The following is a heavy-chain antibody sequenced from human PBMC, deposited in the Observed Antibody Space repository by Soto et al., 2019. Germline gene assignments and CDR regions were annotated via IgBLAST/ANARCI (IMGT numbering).Heavy chain of an antibody. CDR2: ISSSGSTI. CDR1: GFTFSDYY. V-gene: IGHV3-11*01. J-gene: IGHJ6*03. CDR3: ERDRVQPGDFWSGYCRSDYYYYMDV. D-gene: IGHD3-3*01. Sequence: QVQLVESGGGLVKPGGSLRLSCAASGFTFSDYYMSWIRQAPGKGLEWVSYISSSGSTIYYADSVKGRFTISRDNAKNSRYLQMNSLRAEDTAVYDGERDRVQPGDFWSGYCRSDYYYYMDVWGKGTTVTVSS.